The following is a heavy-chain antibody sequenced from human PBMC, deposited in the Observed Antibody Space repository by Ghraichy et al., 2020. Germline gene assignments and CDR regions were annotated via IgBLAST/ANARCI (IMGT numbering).Heavy chain of an antibody. V-gene: IGHV3-64D*06. Sequence: GGSLRLSCSASGLIFSSYALHWVRQAPGKGLEYVSAITNNGASTYYADSVKGRFTISRDNSKNTLYLQMSSLRAEDTAVYYCVKDFYGDYTGRGAHDYWGQGTLVTVSS. J-gene: IGHJ4*02. CDR3: VKDFYGDYTGRGAHDY. CDR1: GLIFSSYA. CDR2: ITNNGAST. D-gene: IGHD4-17*01.